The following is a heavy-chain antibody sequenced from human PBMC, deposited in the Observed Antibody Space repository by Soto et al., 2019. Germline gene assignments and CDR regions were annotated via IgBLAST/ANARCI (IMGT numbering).Heavy chain of an antibody. D-gene: IGHD2-21*01. V-gene: IGHV3-30*18. Sequence: QVQLVESGGGVVQPGRSLRLSCAASGFTFSSYGMHWVRQAPGKGLEWVAVISYDGSKKYYADSVKGRFTISRDNSKNTLYLQMNSLRAEDTAVYYCSKDPQYSFAFYIWCQGTMVTVSS. CDR1: GFTFSSYG. CDR3: SKDPQYSFAFYI. J-gene: IGHJ3*02. CDR2: ISYDGSKK.